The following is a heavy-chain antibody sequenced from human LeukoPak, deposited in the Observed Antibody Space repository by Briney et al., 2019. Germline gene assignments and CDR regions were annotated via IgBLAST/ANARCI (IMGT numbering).Heavy chain of an antibody. V-gene: IGHV1-69*05. CDR1: GGTFSSYA. D-gene: IGHD3-10*01. J-gene: IGHJ6*03. CDR2: IIPIFGTA. Sequence: EASVKVSCKASGGTFSSYAISWVRQAPGQGLEWMGRIIPIFGTANYAQKFQGRVTITTYESTSTAYMELSSLRSEDTAVYYCARDRVLLWFGELPRDYYYYYMDVWGKGTTVTVSS. CDR3: ARDRVLLWFGELPRDYYYYYMDV.